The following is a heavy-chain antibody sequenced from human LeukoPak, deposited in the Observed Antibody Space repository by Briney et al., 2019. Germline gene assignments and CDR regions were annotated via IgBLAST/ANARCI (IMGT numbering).Heavy chain of an antibody. CDR3: ARGPPFFVVVPVKEYNWFDP. J-gene: IGHJ5*02. CDR1: GYSFTGYF. Sequence: GASVKVSCKASGYSFTGYFIHWVRQAPGQGLEWMGGIIPIFGTANYAQKFQGRVTITAEESTSTAYMELSSLRSEDTAVYYCARGPPFFVVVPVKEYNWFDPWGQGTLVTVSS. D-gene: IGHD2-2*01. V-gene: IGHV1-69*13. CDR2: IIPIFGTA.